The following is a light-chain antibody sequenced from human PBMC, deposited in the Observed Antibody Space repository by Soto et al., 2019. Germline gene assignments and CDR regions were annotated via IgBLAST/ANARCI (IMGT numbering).Light chain of an antibody. CDR3: QHYNSYSEA. J-gene: IGKJ1*01. V-gene: IGKV1-5*03. Sequence: DILMTQSPSPLSESVGDRANLTCRASQSISSYLNWYQQKPGKAPKLLIYKASTLKSGVPSRFSGSGSGTEFTLTISSLQPDDFATYYCQHYNSYSEAFGQGPKVDIK. CDR1: QSISSY. CDR2: KAS.